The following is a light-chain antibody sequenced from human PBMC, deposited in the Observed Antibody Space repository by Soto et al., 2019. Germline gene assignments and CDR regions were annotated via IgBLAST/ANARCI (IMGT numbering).Light chain of an antibody. CDR2: DAS. CDR1: QSVGNS. Sequence: ETVLTQSPATLSLSPGERVSLSCRASQSVGNSLAWYQQKPGQAPRLLIYDASNRATGIPARFTGSGSGTDFTLTISSLESEDFAVYYCQQRSNWPPTFGQGTRLEIK. CDR3: QQRSNWPPT. V-gene: IGKV3-11*01. J-gene: IGKJ2*01.